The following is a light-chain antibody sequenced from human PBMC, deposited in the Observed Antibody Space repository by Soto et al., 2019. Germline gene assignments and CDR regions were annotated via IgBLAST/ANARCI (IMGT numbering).Light chain of an antibody. Sequence: QSVLTQSPSASGAPGQRVPISCSGSSPKIGSNTVSWYQQFPGTAPKLLIYSDNQRASGVPDRFSGSKSGTSASLAISGLQSEDEADYYCAAWDDSLNGYVLGTGTKVTVL. CDR2: SDN. V-gene: IGLV1-44*01. CDR1: SPKIGSNT. CDR3: AAWDDSLNGYV. J-gene: IGLJ1*01.